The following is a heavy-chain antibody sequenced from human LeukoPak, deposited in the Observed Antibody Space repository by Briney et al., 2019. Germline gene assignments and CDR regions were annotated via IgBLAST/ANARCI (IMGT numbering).Heavy chain of an antibody. J-gene: IGHJ5*02. CDR3: ARAAYGDYERGNWFDP. Sequence: PGGSLRLSCAASGFTFSSYAMHWVRQAPGKGLEWVAVISYDGSNKYYADSVKGRFTISRDNSKNTLYLQMNSLRAEDTAVYYCARAAYGDYERGNWFDPWGQGTLVTVSS. CDR1: GFTFSSYA. V-gene: IGHV3-30-3*01. D-gene: IGHD4-17*01. CDR2: ISYDGSNK.